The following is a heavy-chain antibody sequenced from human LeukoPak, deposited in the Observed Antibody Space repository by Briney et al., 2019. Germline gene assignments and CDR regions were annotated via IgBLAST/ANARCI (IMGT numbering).Heavy chain of an antibody. D-gene: IGHD3-3*01. V-gene: IGHV3-23*01. J-gene: IGHJ3*02. Sequence: GGSLRLSCAASGLTFSTYGMTWVRQAPGKGLEWVSAISGSAVSTFYADSVKGRFTISRDNSKNTLYLQMNSLRAEDTAVYYCARSRLSGINDAFDIWGQGTMVTVSS. CDR1: GLTFSTYG. CDR2: ISGSAVST. CDR3: ARSRLSGINDAFDI.